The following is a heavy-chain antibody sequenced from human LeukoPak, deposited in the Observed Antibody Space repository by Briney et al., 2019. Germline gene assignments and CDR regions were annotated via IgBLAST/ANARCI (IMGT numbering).Heavy chain of an antibody. V-gene: IGHV3-30*02. D-gene: IGHD6-13*01. CDR3: ARDHRVYSSSWYGFDY. CDR1: GFTFSSYG. J-gene: IGHJ4*02. Sequence: GGSLRLSCAASGFTFSSYGMHWVRQAPGKGLEWVALIWNDGSNKKYGDSVKGRFTISRDNSKNTLYLQMNSLRAEDTAVYYCARDHRVYSSSWYGFDYWGQGTLVTVSS. CDR2: IWNDGSNK.